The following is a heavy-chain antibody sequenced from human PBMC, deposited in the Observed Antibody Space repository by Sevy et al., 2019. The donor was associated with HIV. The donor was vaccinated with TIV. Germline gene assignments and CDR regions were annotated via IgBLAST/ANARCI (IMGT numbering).Heavy chain of an antibody. CDR3: ARGGDQWLIFGSFDI. D-gene: IGHD6-19*01. J-gene: IGHJ3*02. CDR2: MYHTGST. Sequence: SETLSLTCAVSGYSINSGYYWSWIRQPPGKGLEWIGSMYHTGSTYYNPSLKSRVTISLDTSKNPFSLNLSSVTAADTAMYYCARGGDQWLIFGSFDIWGQGTMVTVSS. CDR1: GYSINSGYY. V-gene: IGHV4-38-2*01.